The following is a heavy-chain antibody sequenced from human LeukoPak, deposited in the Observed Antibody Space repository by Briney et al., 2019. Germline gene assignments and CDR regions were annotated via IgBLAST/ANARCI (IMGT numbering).Heavy chain of an antibody. V-gene: IGHV3-21*06. D-gene: IGHD6-13*01. CDR1: GFIFRSFS. Sequence: GGSLSLSCAASGFIFRSFSMTWVRRAPGKGLEWVASISSTSNHKYHADSVKGRFTISRDNDKNSLYLQMSSLRTEDTALYYCATRVTADSYDASDIWGQGTMVTVSS. CDR3: ATRVTADSYDASDI. CDR2: ISSTSNHK. J-gene: IGHJ3*02.